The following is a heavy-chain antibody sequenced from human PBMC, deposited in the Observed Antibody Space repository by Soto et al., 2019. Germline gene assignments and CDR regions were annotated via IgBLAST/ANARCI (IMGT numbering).Heavy chain of an antibody. CDR3: ARDYYDYGGKGYYGMDV. Sequence: PSETLSLTCTVSGGSISSYYWSWIRQPPGKGLEWIGYIYYSGSTNYNPSLKSRVTISVDTSKNQFSLKLSSVTAADTAVYYCARDYYDYGGKGYYGMDVWGQGTTVTVSS. D-gene: IGHD4-17*01. J-gene: IGHJ6*02. CDR2: IYYSGST. CDR1: GGSISSYY. V-gene: IGHV4-59*01.